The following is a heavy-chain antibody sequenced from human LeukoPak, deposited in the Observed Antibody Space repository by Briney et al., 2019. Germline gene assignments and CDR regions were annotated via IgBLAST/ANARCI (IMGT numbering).Heavy chain of an antibody. V-gene: IGHV6-1*01. D-gene: IGHD6-6*01. Sequence: SQTLSLTCAISGDSVSSNSAAWNWIRQSPSRGLEWLGRTYYRSKWYNDYAVSVKSRITINPDTSKNQFSLQLNSATPEDTAVYYCARQSSIAAQGYYYYYMDVWGKGTTVTVSS. CDR2: TYYRSKWYN. CDR1: GDSVSSNSAA. J-gene: IGHJ6*03. CDR3: ARQSSIAAQGYYYYYMDV.